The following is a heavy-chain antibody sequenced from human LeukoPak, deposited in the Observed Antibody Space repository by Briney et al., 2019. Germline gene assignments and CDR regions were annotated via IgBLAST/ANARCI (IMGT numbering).Heavy chain of an antibody. V-gene: IGHV3-21*01. Sequence: GGSLRLSCAASGFTFSSYSMNWVRQAPGKGPERVSSISATGGDIFYADSVKGRFTISRDNAKNSLYLQMNSLRAEDTAVYYCARDKVSSSGWSKFDPWGQGTLVTVSS. CDR1: GFTFSSYS. CDR2: ISATGGDI. J-gene: IGHJ5*02. CDR3: ARDKVSSSGWSKFDP. D-gene: IGHD6-19*01.